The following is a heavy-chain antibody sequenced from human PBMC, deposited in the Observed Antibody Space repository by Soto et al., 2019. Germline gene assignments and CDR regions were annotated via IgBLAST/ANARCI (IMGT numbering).Heavy chain of an antibody. D-gene: IGHD5-18*01. CDR2: MNPNSGNT. Sequence: QVQLVQSGAEVKKPGASVKVSCKASGYTFTSYDINWVRQATGQGLEWMGWMNPNSGNTGYAQKFQGRVTMTRNTSISTAYMELSSRISEDTAVDYCATGYSYGADWFVPWGQGTLVTVSP. V-gene: IGHV1-8*01. CDR1: GYTFTSYD. CDR3: ATGYSYGADWFVP. J-gene: IGHJ5*02.